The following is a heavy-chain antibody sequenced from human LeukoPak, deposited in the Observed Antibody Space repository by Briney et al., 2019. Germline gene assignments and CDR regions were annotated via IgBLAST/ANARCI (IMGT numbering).Heavy chain of an antibody. V-gene: IGHV3-49*04. CDR2: IRSRAYGATT. J-gene: IGHJ6*03. D-gene: IGHD3-10*01. CDR1: GLTFSDYY. Sequence: GGPLRLSCAASGLTFSDYYMSWVRQAPGKGLEWVGFIRSRAYGATTEYAASVKGRFTISRDDSKSIAFLQMNSLKTEDTAVYYCSRADYYGSGSPISLDVWGKGTTVTVS. CDR3: SRADYYGSGSPISLDV.